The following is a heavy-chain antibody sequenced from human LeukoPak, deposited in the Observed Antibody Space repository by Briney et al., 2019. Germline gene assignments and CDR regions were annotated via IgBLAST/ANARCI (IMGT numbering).Heavy chain of an antibody. CDR2: INPSGGST. CDR1: GYTLTELS. CDR3: ARDLGSSSFDY. V-gene: IGHV1-46*01. D-gene: IGHD6-13*01. J-gene: IGHJ4*02. Sequence: ASVKVSCKVSGYTLTELSMHWVRQAPGQGLEWMGIINPSGGSTSYAQKFQGRVTMTRDTSISTAYMELSRLRSDDTAVYYCARDLGSSSFDYWGQGTLVTVSS.